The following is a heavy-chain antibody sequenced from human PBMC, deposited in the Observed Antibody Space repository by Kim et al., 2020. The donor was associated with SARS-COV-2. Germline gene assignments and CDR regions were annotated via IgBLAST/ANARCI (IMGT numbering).Heavy chain of an antibody. Sequence: GGSLRLSCAASGFTFSSYSMNWVRQAPGKGLEWVSSISSSSSYIYYEDSVKGRFTISRDNAKNSLYLQMNSLRAEDTAVYYCARGPRGYSYGYVDYWGQG. CDR1: GFTFSSYS. J-gene: IGHJ4*02. D-gene: IGHD5-18*01. V-gene: IGHV3-21*01. CDR3: ARGPRGYSYGYVDY. CDR2: ISSSSSYI.